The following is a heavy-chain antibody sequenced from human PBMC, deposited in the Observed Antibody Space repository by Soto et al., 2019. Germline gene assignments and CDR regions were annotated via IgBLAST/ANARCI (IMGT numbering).Heavy chain of an antibody. CDR2: LQTHGSHP. CDR1: GFTFDYYW. J-gene: IGHJ4*02. CDR3: GRGGDPDY. Sequence: EVQLVASGGGLVQPGGSLRLSCVASGFTFDYYWMHCVRQAPGEGLMWVSRLQTHGSHPDYADSVKGRFTISRDNAKNTLYLQMNNLRAEDTAVYYCGRGGDPDYWGQGTLVTVSS. V-gene: IGHV3-74*01.